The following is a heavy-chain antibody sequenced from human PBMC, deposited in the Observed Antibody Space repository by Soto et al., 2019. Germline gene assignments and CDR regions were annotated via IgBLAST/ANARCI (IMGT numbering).Heavy chain of an antibody. Sequence: ASVKVSCKASGYTFSNFGINWVRQAPGQGLEWLGWITPYNGNANYAQKHQDRLTITTDTSTNTAYLQLRSLRSDDTAVYFCARARMYSGAHHDYWGQGTLVTV. CDR2: ITPYNGNA. D-gene: IGHD1-26*01. CDR1: GYTFSNFG. V-gene: IGHV1-18*04. J-gene: IGHJ4*02. CDR3: ARARMYSGAHHDY.